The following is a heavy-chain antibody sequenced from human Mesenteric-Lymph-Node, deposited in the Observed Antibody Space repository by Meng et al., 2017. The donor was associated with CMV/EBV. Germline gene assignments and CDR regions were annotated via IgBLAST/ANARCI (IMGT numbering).Heavy chain of an antibody. Sequence: GESLKISCVASGFIFSSYEMNWVRQAPGKGLEWLAKISSSTGGIYYADSVKGRFTISRDNAKNSLYLQLNSLRVEDTAVYYCARDRGDCGSSSCLYGMDVWGQGTTVTVSS. CDR1: GFIFSSYE. CDR2: ISSSTGGI. CDR3: ARDRGDCGSSSCLYGMDV. D-gene: IGHD2-15*01. J-gene: IGHJ6*02. V-gene: IGHV3-48*03.